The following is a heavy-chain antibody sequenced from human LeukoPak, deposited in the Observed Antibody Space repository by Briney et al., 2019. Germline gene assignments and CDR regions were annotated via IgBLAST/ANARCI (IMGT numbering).Heavy chain of an antibody. CDR2: INSDGSST. D-gene: IGHD6-13*01. CDR1: GFTFSNYW. V-gene: IGHV3-74*01. CDR3: ARDDAAPGIIFDY. J-gene: IGHJ4*02. Sequence: GGSLRLSCAASGFTFSNYWMHWVRQAPGKGLVWVSRINSDGSSTTYADSVTGRFTISRDNAKNTLYLQMNSLRAEDTAVYFCARDDAAPGIIFDYWGQGTLVTVSS.